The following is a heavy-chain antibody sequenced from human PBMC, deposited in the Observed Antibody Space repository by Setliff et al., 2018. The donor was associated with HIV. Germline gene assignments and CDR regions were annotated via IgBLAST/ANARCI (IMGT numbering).Heavy chain of an antibody. V-gene: IGHV1-18*01. Sequence: ASVKVSCKASGGTFSSYTFSWVRQAPGQGLEWMGWISAYNDNTNYAQKFQGRITMTTDTSTSTAYMEVRSLRHEDTAVYYCARGTYTDYEVGDYWGQGTLVTVSS. CDR3: ARGTYTDYEVGDY. CDR1: GGTFSSYT. J-gene: IGHJ4*02. D-gene: IGHD4-17*01. CDR2: ISAYNDNT.